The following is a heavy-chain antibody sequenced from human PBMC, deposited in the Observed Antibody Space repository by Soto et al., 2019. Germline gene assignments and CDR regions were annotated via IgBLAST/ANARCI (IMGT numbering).Heavy chain of an antibody. CDR3: TRGSSGQAVANYYGMDV. D-gene: IGHD6-19*01. V-gene: IGHV3-72*01. J-gene: IGHJ6*02. Sequence: GGSLRLSCAASGFICSDYYIDWVRQAPGKGPEWVGRIKNKAKSYATEYAASVTGRFTISRDNSKNSVFLQMNRLKTEDTAVYYCTRGSSGQAVANYYGMDVWRQGTTVTVSS. CDR1: GFICSDYY. CDR2: IKNKAKSYAT.